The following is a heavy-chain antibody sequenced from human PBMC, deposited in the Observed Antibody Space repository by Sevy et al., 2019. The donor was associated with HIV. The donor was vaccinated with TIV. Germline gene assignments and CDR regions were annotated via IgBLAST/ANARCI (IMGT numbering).Heavy chain of an antibody. Sequence: GGSLRLSCAASGFTVSNSYMSWVRQAPGKGLEWVSIFYSGVTTSYADSVRGRFTISRDNSKNTLSLQMNSLRAEDTAVYYCTRLSVYYYDSSGYYTTGNAFDIWGQGTMVTVSS. CDR1: GFTVSNSY. D-gene: IGHD3-22*01. CDR2: FYSGVTT. CDR3: TRLSVYYYDSSGYYTTGNAFDI. J-gene: IGHJ3*02. V-gene: IGHV3-53*01.